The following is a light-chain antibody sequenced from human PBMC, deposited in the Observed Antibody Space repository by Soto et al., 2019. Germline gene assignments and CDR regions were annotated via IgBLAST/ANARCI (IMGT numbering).Light chain of an antibody. CDR1: QGISNY. V-gene: IGKV1-27*01. CDR3: QKYNSAPRT. J-gene: IGKJ3*01. Sequence: DIQMTQSPSSLSASVGDRVIITCRASQGISNYLAWYQQKPGEVPKLLIYAASTLQSGVPSRFSGSGSGTDFTLTINSLQPEDVATYYCQKYNSAPRTFGHGTKVDIK. CDR2: AAS.